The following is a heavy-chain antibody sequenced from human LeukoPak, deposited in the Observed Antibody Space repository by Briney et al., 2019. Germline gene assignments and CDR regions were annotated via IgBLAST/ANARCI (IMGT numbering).Heavy chain of an antibody. V-gene: IGHV3-23*01. Sequence: PGGSLRLSCAAPGFTFSNYAMSWVCQAPGKGLEWVSGISGSSGDTYYADSVKGRFSISRDNSKNTLYLQMNSLRAEDTAVYYCAKDPSNGRPHYFDYWGQGTLVTVSS. J-gene: IGHJ4*02. CDR1: GFTFSNYA. CDR3: AKDPSNGRPHYFDY. CDR2: ISGSSGDT. D-gene: IGHD2-2*01.